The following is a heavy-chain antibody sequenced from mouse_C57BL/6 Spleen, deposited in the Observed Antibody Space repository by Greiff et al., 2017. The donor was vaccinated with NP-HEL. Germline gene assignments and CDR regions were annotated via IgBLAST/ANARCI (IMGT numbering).Heavy chain of an antibody. D-gene: IGHD1-1*01. CDR3: ARSGLRSFMDY. CDR1: GYTFTSYW. V-gene: IGHV1-64*01. CDR2: IHPNSGST. Sequence: QVQLKQPGAELVKPGASVKLSCKASGYTFTSYWMHWVKQRPGQGLEWIGMIHPNSGSTNYNEKFKSKATLTVDKSSSTAYMQLSSLTSEDSAVYYCARSGLRSFMDYWGQGTSVTVSS. J-gene: IGHJ4*01.